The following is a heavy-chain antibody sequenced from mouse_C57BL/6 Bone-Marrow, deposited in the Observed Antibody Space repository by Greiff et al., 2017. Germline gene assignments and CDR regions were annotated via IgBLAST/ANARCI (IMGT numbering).Heavy chain of an antibody. CDR3: ARSYGNYRAWFAY. D-gene: IGHD2-1*01. Sequence: EVMLVESGPGLAKPSQTLSLTCSVTGYSITSDYWNWIRKFPGNKLEYMGYISYSGSTYYNPSLNSRISITRDTSKNQYYLQLNSVTTEDTATYYCARSYGNYRAWFAYWGQGTLVTVSA. J-gene: IGHJ3*01. CDR1: GYSITSDY. CDR2: ISYSGST. V-gene: IGHV3-8*01.